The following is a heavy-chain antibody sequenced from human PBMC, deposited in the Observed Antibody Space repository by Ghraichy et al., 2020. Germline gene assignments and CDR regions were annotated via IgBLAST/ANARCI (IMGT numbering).Heavy chain of an antibody. CDR3: AKVVKAAIGLMDV. Sequence: GGSLRLSCAASGFTFSSYGMHWVRQAPGKGLEWVVVISYDGSNKYYADSVKGRFTISRDYSKNTLYLQMNSLRAEDTAVYYCAKVVKAAIGLMDVWGQGTTVTVSS. CDR1: GFTFSSYG. CDR2: ISYDGSNK. J-gene: IGHJ6*02. V-gene: IGHV3-30*18. D-gene: IGHD2-2*01.